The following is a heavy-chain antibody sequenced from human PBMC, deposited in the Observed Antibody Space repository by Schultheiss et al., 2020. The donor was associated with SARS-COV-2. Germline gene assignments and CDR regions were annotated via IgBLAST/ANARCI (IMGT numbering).Heavy chain of an antibody. CDR1: GFPFATFD. CDR2: IKSKTDGGTT. D-gene: IGHD1-26*01. V-gene: IGHV3-15*01. CDR3: TLHLSGSYGR. J-gene: IGHJ4*02. Sequence: GGSLRLSCAASGFPFATFDMSWVRQAPGKGLEWVGRIKSKTDGGTTDYAAPVKGRFTISRDDSKNTLYLQMNSLKTEDTAVYYCTLHLSGSYGRWGQGTLVTVSS.